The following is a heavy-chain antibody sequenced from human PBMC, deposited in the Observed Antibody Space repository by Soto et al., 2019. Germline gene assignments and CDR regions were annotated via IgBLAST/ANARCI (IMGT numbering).Heavy chain of an antibody. J-gene: IGHJ4*02. Sequence: EVQLLESGGGSVQPGGSLRLSCAASGFTFSNYATTWVRQAPGKGLEWVSTMSGTAGNTYYAESVKGRFTISRDNSKNTLYLQMNSLRAEYTAVYYCAKKYYFGSGSYVFYFDYWGQGTLVTVSS. V-gene: IGHV3-23*01. D-gene: IGHD3-10*01. CDR1: GFTFSNYA. CDR3: AKKYYFGSGSYVFYFDY. CDR2: MSGTAGNT.